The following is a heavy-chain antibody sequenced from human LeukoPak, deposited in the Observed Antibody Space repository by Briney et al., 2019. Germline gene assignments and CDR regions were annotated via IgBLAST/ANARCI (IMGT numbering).Heavy chain of an antibody. CDR3: ARGMNTVTTGGF. V-gene: IGHV1-2*02. J-gene: IGHJ4*02. CDR2: INPNSGGT. CDR1: GYTFTTHD. Sequence: ASVKVSCKASGYTFTTHDITWVRQAPGQGLEWMGWINPNSGGTNYAQKFQGRVTMTTDTSISTAYMELSRLTSDDTAVFYCARGMNTVTTGGFWGQGTLVTVSS. D-gene: IGHD4-17*01.